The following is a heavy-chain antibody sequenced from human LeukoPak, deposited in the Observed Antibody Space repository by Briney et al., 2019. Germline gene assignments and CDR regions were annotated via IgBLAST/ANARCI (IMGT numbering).Heavy chain of an antibody. V-gene: IGHV1-46*01. Sequence: GASVKVSCKASGYTFINYYVHWVRQAPGQGLEWMGIMNPSGGSTSYAQKFQGRVTMTRDTSTSTVYMELSSLRSEDTAVYYCARGPGLQYCSGGSCYCFDPWGQGTLVTVSS. CDR1: GYTFINYY. D-gene: IGHD2-15*01. CDR3: ARGPGLQYCSGGSCYCFDP. CDR2: MNPSGGST. J-gene: IGHJ5*02.